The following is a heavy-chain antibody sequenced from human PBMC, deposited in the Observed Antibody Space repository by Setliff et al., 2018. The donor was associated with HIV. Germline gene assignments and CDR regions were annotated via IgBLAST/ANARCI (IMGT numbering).Heavy chain of an antibody. Sequence: PGGSLRLSCAASGFIFSSYAMDWVRQAPGKGLEWVAVISYDGSKKYYADSVKGRFTISRDNSKNTLYLQMNSLRAEDTAVYYCAREPSSCSAPRPSLCGYFDSWGQGTQVTVSS. J-gene: IGHJ4*01. CDR3: AREPSSCSAPRPSLCGYFDS. CDR2: ISYDGSKK. D-gene: IGHD2-21*01. CDR1: GFIFSSYA. V-gene: IGHV3-30*04.